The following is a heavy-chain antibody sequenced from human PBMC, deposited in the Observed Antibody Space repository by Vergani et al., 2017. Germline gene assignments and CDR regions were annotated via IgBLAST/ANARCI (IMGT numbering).Heavy chain of an antibody. V-gene: IGHV1-46*02. CDR2: LNPTTGHT. J-gene: IGHJ5*02. CDR3: ARSREYCAGATCRAYYFDH. CDR1: GYIFKNYY. Sequence: VQLVQSGAEVRKPGASVTVSCTASGYIFKNYYIHWLRQAPGQAFEWMGILNPTTGHTTSAQKFMGSVDMTRDPSTDTSTRTVQMTLSSLISEDTAVYYSARSREYCAGATCRAYYFDHWGQGTRVTVSS. D-gene: IGHD2-21*01.